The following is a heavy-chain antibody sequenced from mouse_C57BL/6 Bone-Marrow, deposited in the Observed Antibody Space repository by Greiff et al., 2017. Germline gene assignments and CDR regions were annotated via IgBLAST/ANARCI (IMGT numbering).Heavy chain of an antibody. Sequence: EVHLVESGGGLVQPGGSLKLSCAASGFTFSDYGMAWVRQAPRKGPEWVAFISNLAYSIYYADTVTGRFTISRANAKNTLYLEMSSLRSEDTAMYYCARYDYDGYAMDYWGQGTAVTVSS. CDR2: ISNLAYSI. D-gene: IGHD2-4*01. J-gene: IGHJ4*01. V-gene: IGHV5-15*01. CDR1: GFTFSDYG. CDR3: ARYDYDGYAMDY.